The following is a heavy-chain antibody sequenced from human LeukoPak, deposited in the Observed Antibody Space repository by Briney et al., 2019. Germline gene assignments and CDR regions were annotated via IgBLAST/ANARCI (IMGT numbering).Heavy chain of an antibody. CDR1: GDSVSINSAA. V-gene: IGHV6-1*01. D-gene: IGHD2-15*01. J-gene: IGHJ6*02. CDR2: TYYRSKWYN. Sequence: SPTLSLTCAISGDSVSINSAAWNWVRQSPSRGLEWLGRTYYRSKWYNDYAVSVKSRITINPDTSTNQFSLQLNSVTPEDTAVYYCAREVSGGSCYPDWYYGMDVWGQGTTVSVSS. CDR3: AREVSGGSCYPDWYYGMDV.